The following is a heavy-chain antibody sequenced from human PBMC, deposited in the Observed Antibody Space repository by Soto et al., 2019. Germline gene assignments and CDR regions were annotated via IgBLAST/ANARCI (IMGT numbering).Heavy chain of an antibody. Sequence: SVKVSCKASGGTFSSYTISWVRQAPGQGLEWMGRIIPILGIANYAQKFQGRVTITADKSTRTAYMELSSLRSEDTSVYFCASRTGYGNQSGLDAFDIWGQGTMVTVSS. CDR1: GGTFSSYT. D-gene: IGHD5-18*01. J-gene: IGHJ3*02. CDR3: ASRTGYGNQSGLDAFDI. V-gene: IGHV1-69*02. CDR2: IIPILGIA.